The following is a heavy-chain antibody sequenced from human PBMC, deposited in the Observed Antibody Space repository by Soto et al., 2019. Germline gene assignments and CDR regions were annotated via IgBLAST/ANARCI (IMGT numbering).Heavy chain of an antibody. CDR1: GGSISSGDYY. J-gene: IGHJ5*02. Sequence: QVQLQESGPGLVKPSQTLSLTCTVSGGSISSGDYYWSWIRQPPGKGLEWIGYIYYSGSTYYNPSPKSRVTISVDTSKNQFSLKLSSVTAADTAVYYCARGQEAVVVAATPTFDPWGQGTLVTVSS. V-gene: IGHV4-30-4*01. CDR2: IYYSGST. D-gene: IGHD2-15*01. CDR3: ARGQEAVVVAATPTFDP.